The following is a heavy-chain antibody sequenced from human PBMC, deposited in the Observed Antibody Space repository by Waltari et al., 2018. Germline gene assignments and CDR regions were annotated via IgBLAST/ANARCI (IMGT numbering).Heavy chain of an antibody. V-gene: IGHV3-64*07. CDR3: ARDGATVTTLNYYYYGMDV. D-gene: IGHD4-17*01. Sequence: EVQLVESGGGLVQPGGSLRLSCAASGFTFSSYAMHWVRQAPGKGLEYVSAISSKGGSTYYADSVKGRFTISRDNSKNTLYLQMGSLRAEEMAVYYCARDGATVTTLNYYYYGMDVWGQGTTVTVSS. J-gene: IGHJ6*02. CDR1: GFTFSSYA. CDR2: ISSKGGST.